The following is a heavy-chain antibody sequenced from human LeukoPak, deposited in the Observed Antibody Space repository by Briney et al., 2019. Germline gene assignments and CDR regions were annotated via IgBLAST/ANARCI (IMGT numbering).Heavy chain of an antibody. D-gene: IGHD5-24*01. CDR2: INHSGST. Sequence: PSEXXXXXCAVYGGSFSGYYWSWIRQPPGKGLEWIGEINHSGSTNYNASLRSRVTISVDTSKNQFSLKLNSVTAADTAVFYCARGRGYNAFDYWGQGTLVTVSS. V-gene: IGHV4-34*01. CDR3: ARGRGYNAFDY. J-gene: IGHJ4*02. CDR1: GGSFSGYY.